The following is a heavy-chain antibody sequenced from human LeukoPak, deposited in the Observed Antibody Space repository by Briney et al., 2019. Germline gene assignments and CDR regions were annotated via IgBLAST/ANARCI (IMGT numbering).Heavy chain of an antibody. CDR2: IYTSGST. J-gene: IGHJ4*02. D-gene: IGHD1-7*01. CDR1: GGSISSYY. CDR3: AKGITGTTHPFGYFDY. V-gene: IGHV4-4*07. Sequence: TSETLSLTCTVSGGSISSYYWSWLRQPAGKGLVWFGRIYTSGSTNYDPSLKSRVTMSVDTSKNQFSLNLTSVTAADTAVYYCAKGITGTTHPFGYFDYWGQGTLVTVSS.